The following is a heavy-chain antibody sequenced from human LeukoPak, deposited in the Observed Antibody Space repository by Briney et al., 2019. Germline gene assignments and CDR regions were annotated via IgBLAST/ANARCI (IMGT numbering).Heavy chain of an antibody. D-gene: IGHD5-18*01. Sequence: KPSETLSLTCTVSGGSISSYYWSWIRQPPGKGLEWIGYIYYSGSTNYNPSLKSRVTISVDTSKNQFSLKLSSVTAADTAVYYCARGNSYGPRRGAFDIWGQGTMVTVSS. CDR1: GGSISSYY. CDR2: IYYSGST. J-gene: IGHJ3*02. CDR3: ARGNSYGPRRGAFDI. V-gene: IGHV4-59*01.